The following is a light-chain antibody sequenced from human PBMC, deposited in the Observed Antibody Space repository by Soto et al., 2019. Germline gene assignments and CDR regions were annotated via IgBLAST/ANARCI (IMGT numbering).Light chain of an antibody. J-gene: IGKJ2*01. V-gene: IGKV2D-29*01. Sequence: IVMTQTPLSLSVAPGQPASISCKSSQSLLHSDGKTYLFWFMQKPGQPPQLLIYEVSNRFSGVPDRFTGSGSGTDFALKISRVEPEDVAVYYCMQSIKVPHTFGQGTKLEIK. CDR1: QSLLHSDGKTY. CDR3: MQSIKVPHT. CDR2: EVS.